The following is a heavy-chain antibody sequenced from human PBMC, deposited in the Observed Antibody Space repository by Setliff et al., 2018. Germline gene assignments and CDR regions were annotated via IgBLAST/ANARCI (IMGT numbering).Heavy chain of an antibody. CDR3: ATSPKKVTGSDYYNYYMDV. J-gene: IGHJ6*03. V-gene: IGHV1-69*06. Sequence: SVKVSCKTSGTTFNSHAINWVRQAPGHGLEWMGRIITAFGSAISAQKFQDRVSITADRTTYTAYLELTSLTVEDTAVYYCATSPKKVTGSDYYNYYMDVWGKGTTVTVSS. CDR2: IITAFGSA. D-gene: IGHD3-9*01. CDR1: GTTFNSHA.